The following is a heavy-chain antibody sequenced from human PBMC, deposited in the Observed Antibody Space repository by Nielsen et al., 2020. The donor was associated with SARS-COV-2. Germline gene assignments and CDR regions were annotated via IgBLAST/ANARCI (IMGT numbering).Heavy chain of an antibody. CDR2: INPNSGGT. D-gene: IGHD3-22*01. V-gene: IGHV1-2*02. CDR3: ARDGPRGYYYDSSGYAYFDY. CDR1: GYTFTGYY. J-gene: IGHJ4*02. Sequence: ASVKVSCKASGYTFTGYYMHWVRQAPGQGLEWMGWINPNSGGTNYAQKFQGRVTMTRDTPISTAYMELSRLRSDDTAVYYCARDGPRGYYYDSSGYAYFDYWGQGTLVTVSS.